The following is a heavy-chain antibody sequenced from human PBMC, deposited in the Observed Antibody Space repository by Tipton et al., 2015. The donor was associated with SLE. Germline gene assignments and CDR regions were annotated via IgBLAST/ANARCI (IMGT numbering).Heavy chain of an antibody. Sequence: TLSLTCTVSGGSINTYYWSWIRQPPGKGLEWIGYIYYSGSTYYNPSLKSRVTISVDTSKNQFSLKLSSVTAADTAVYYCARDRRGGYGDSRGGAFDIWGQGTMVTVSS. CDR1: GGSINTYY. J-gene: IGHJ3*02. CDR3: ARDRRGGYGDSRGGAFDI. D-gene: IGHD4-17*01. CDR2: IYYSGST. V-gene: IGHV4-59*12.